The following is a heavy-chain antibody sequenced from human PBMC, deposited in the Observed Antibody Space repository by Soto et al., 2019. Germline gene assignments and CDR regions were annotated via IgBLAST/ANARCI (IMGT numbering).Heavy chain of an antibody. CDR3: ARRPYNFNWFDP. D-gene: IGHD1-1*01. CDR2: IYYSGST. J-gene: IGHJ5*02. Sequence: SETLSLTCTVSGGSISSYYWSWIRQPPGKGLEWIGYIYYSGSTNYNPSLKSRVTISVDTSKNQFSLKLSSVTAADTAVYYCARRPYNFNWFDPWGQGTLVTVSS. CDR1: GGSISSYY. V-gene: IGHV4-59*01.